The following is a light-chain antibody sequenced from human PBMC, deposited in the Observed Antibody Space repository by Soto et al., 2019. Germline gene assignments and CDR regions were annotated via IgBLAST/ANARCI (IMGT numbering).Light chain of an antibody. V-gene: IGKV1-8*01. CDR2: AAS. CDR3: QQYYSYPLT. Sequence: AIRMTQSPSSFSASTGDRVTITCRASQGISSYLAWFQQKPGKAPILLIYAASTLQSGVPSRFSGSGSGTDFTLTISCLQSEDFVTYFCQQYYSYPLTFGQGTRLEIK. J-gene: IGKJ5*01. CDR1: QGISSY.